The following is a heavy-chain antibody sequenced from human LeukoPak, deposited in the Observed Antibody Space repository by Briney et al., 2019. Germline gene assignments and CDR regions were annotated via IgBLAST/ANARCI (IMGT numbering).Heavy chain of an antibody. J-gene: IGHJ4*02. CDR1: GFTFSSYA. D-gene: IGHD3-22*01. Sequence: GRSLRLSCAASGFTFSSYAMHWVRQAPGKGLEWVALISYDGSYKYYAGSVKGRFTISRDNSNNTLYLQMNSLRVEDTALYNCAKDRGSFTNVYDNSLGFDHWGQGSLVTVSS. CDR3: AKDRGSFTNVYDNSLGFDH. V-gene: IGHV3-30*04. CDR2: ISYDGSYK.